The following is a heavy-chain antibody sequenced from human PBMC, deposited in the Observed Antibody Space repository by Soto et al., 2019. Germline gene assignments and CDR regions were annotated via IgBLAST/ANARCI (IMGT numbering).Heavy chain of an antibody. Sequence: SETLSLTCTVSGGSISSYYWSWIRQPPGKGLEWIGYIYYSGSTNYNPSLKSRVTISVDTSKNQFSLKLSSVTAADTAVDYCARAVYVTTVTKARFGAFDIWGQGTMVTVSS. J-gene: IGHJ3*02. V-gene: IGHV4-59*01. CDR3: ARAVYVTTVTKARFGAFDI. CDR2: IYYSGST. CDR1: GGSISSYY. D-gene: IGHD4-17*01.